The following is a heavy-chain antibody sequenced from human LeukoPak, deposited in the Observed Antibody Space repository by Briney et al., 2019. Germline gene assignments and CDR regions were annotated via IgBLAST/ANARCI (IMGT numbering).Heavy chain of an antibody. CDR3: ARHVSMAAAAGLDY. D-gene: IGHD6-13*01. CDR2: MYYSGSN. CDR1: GGSSSNYY. J-gene: IGHJ4*02. Sequence: SETLSRTCTVSGGSSSNYYWSWIRQSPGKGLEWIAYMYYSGSNSYNPSLKSRVTISVDTSKNQFSLNLSSVTAADTAVYYCARHVSMAAAAGLDYWGQGILVTVSS. V-gene: IGHV4-59*08.